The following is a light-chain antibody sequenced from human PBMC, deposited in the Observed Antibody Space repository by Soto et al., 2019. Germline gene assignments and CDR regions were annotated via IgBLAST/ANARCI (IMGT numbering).Light chain of an antibody. V-gene: IGLV2-14*01. CDR3: TSYTRSSTRV. CDR1: SSDVGGYNY. CDR2: EVS. J-gene: IGLJ3*02. Sequence: SALTQPASVSGSPGQSITISCTGTSSDVGGYNYVSWYQQHPGKAPKLMIYEVSNRPSGVSNRFSGYKSGNTASLTISGLQAEDEADYYCTSYTRSSTRVFGGGTKLTVL.